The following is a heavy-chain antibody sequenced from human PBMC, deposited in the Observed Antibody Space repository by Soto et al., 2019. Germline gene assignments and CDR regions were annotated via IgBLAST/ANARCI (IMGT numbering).Heavy chain of an antibody. CDR2: TWYDGINK. J-gene: IGHJ3*02. CDR3: ATELNDMEAFDI. CDR1: GFPFSNYG. D-gene: IGHD1-1*01. V-gene: IGHV3-33*03. Sequence: QVQLVESGGGVVQRGGSLRLSCVASGFPFSNYGMHWVRQTPGKGLDWVAMTWYDGINKYYADSVKDRFTISRDNSKNTLYLQMNSLRDEDSAVYYCATELNDMEAFDIWGQGTMVTVSS.